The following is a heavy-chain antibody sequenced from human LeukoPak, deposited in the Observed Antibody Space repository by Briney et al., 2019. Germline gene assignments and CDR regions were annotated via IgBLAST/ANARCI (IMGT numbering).Heavy chain of an antibody. CDR2: IRHDGSDK. V-gene: IGHV3-30*02. Sequence: GRSLRLSCAASGFTFGSYGVHWVRQAPGKGLEWVAFIRHDGSDKYYADSVKGRFTISRDNSKSTLYLQMNSLRAEDTAVYHCARKKSVYRSSSSTYYYMDVWGKGTTVTVSS. D-gene: IGHD6-6*01. CDR3: ARKKSVYRSSSSTYYYMDV. J-gene: IGHJ6*03. CDR1: GFTFGSYG.